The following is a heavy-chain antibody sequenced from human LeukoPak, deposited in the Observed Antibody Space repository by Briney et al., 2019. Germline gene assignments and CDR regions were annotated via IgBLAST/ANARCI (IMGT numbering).Heavy chain of an antibody. CDR3: ARAPGYSSGWLPYYFDY. D-gene: IGHD6-19*01. CDR1: GFTFSSYW. Sequence: GGSLRLSCAASGFTFSSYWMSWVRQAPGKGLEWVANIKQDGSEKYYVDSVKGRFTISRDNAKNSPYLQMNSLRAEDTAVYYCARAPGYSSGWLPYYFDYWGQGTLVTVSS. CDR2: IKQDGSEK. J-gene: IGHJ4*02. V-gene: IGHV3-7*01.